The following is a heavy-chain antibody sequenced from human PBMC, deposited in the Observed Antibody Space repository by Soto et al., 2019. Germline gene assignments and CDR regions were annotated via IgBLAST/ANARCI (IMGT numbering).Heavy chain of an antibody. D-gene: IGHD3-22*01. Sequence: PGGSLRLSCAASAFTFSSYGMHWVRQAPGKGLEWVAVISYDGSNKYYADSVKGRFTISRDNSKNTLYLQMNSLRAEDTAVYYCAKDHYDSSGYFDYWGQGTLVTVSS. CDR2: ISYDGSNK. J-gene: IGHJ4*02. CDR3: AKDHYDSSGYFDY. V-gene: IGHV3-30*18. CDR1: AFTFSSYG.